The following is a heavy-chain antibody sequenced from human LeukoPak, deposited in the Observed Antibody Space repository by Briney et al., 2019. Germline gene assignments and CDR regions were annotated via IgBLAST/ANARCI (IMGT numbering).Heavy chain of an antibody. CDR1: GGSISSGGYS. CDR3: ARALDAFDI. Sequence: SQTLSLTCAISGGSISSGGYSWSWIRQPPGKGLEWIGYIYHSGSTYYNPSLKSRVTISVDRSKNQFSLKLSSVTAADTAVYYCARALDAFDIWGQGTMVTVSS. V-gene: IGHV4-30-2*01. J-gene: IGHJ3*02. CDR2: IYHSGST.